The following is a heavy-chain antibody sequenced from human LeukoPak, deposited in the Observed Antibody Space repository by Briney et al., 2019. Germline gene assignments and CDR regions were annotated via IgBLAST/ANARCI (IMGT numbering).Heavy chain of an antibody. V-gene: IGHV4-34*01. CDR3: ARGLTDLLLYYFDY. D-gene: IGHD3-10*01. Sequence: GSLRLSRAASGFTVSSNYMSWVRQAPGKGLEWIGEINHSGSTNYNPSLKSRVTISVDTSKNQFSLKLSSVTAADTAVYYCARGLTDLLLYYFDYWGQGTLVTVSS. CDR2: INHSGST. CDR1: GFTVSSNY. J-gene: IGHJ4*02.